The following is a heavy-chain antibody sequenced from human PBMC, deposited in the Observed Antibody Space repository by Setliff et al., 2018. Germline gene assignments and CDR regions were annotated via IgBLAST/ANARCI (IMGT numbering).Heavy chain of an antibody. V-gene: IGHV3-21*01. CDR3: VPGRGS. CDR2: ISGSSSDI. D-gene: IGHD6-25*01. Sequence: GGSLRLSCAASGFIFKNYIMTWVRQAPGKGLEWVASISGSSSDIYYADSVKGRFSISRDNAKNSLYLQMNSLRAEDTALFYCVPGRGSWGQGALVTVSS. CDR1: GFIFKNYI. J-gene: IGHJ5*02.